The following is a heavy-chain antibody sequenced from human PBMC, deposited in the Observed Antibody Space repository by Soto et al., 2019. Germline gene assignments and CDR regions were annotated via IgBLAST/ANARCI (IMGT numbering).Heavy chain of an antibody. D-gene: IGHD2-8*01. CDR2: INPKSGGT. V-gene: IGHV1-2*04. CDR1: GYSFTDYH. J-gene: IGHJ6*02. CDR3: ARGDSTDCSNGVCSFFYNHDMDV. Sequence: GASVKVSSKASGYSFTDYHIHWVRQAPGQGLEWLGRINPKSGGTSTAQKFQGWVTMTTDTSISTASMELTSLTSADSAIYYCARGDSTDCSNGVCSFFYNHDMDVWGQGTTVTVSS.